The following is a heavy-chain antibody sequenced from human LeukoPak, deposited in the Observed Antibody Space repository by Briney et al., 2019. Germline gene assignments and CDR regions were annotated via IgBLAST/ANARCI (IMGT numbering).Heavy chain of an antibody. J-gene: IGHJ4*02. Sequence: SETLSLTCTVSGGSISSYYWSWLRQPPGKGLEWIGYIYYSGSTNYNPSLKSRVTISVDTSKNQFSLKLSSVTAADTAVYYCASDFASSWPYYFHFWHRGTVDSV. V-gene: IGHV4-59*01. CDR2: IYYSGST. CDR3: ASDFASSWPYYFHF. CDR1: GGSISSYY.